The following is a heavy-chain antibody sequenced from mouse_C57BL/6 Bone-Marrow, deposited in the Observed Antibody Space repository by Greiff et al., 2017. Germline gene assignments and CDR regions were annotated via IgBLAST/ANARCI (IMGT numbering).Heavy chain of an antibody. V-gene: IGHV1-63*01. CDR1: GYTFTNYW. D-gene: IGHD2-4*01. Sequence: QVQLQQSGAELVRPGTSVKMSCKASGYTFTNYWIGWAKQRPGHGLEWIVDIYPGGGYTNYNEKFKGQATLTADKSSSTAYMQFSRLTSEDSAIYDWARAITACIDYGGQGTTLTVSS. CDR2: IYPGGGYT. J-gene: IGHJ2*01. CDR3: ARAITACIDY.